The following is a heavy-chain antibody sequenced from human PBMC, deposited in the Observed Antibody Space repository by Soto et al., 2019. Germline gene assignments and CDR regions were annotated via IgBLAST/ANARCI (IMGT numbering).Heavy chain of an antibody. CDR1: GHIFSDFF. D-gene: IGHD6-19*01. V-gene: IGHV1-2*02. J-gene: IGHJ2*01. CDR2: TNPNSGAT. CDR3: ARGKEVGGYWFFDL. Sequence: AQLVQSGAEVKQPGASVKVSCKASGHIFSDFFMHWVRQAPGQGLEWMGWTNPNSGATKYAQKFQGRVTMSRDTSRSTAYMDLSRLTSDDTAVYYCARGKEVGGYWFFDLWGRGTLVTVSS.